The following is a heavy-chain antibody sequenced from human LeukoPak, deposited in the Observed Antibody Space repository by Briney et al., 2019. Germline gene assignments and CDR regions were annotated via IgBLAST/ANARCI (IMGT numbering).Heavy chain of an antibody. CDR3: ARRDSSGWYGAGGVDY. CDR2: INHSGST. Sequence: SETLSLTCAVYGGSFSGYYWSWIRQPPGKGLEWIGEINHSGSTNYNPSLKSRVTISVDTSKNQFSLKLSSVTAADTAVYYCARRDSSGWYGAGGVDYWGQGTLVTVSS. V-gene: IGHV4-34*01. D-gene: IGHD6-19*01. CDR1: GGSFSGYY. J-gene: IGHJ4*02.